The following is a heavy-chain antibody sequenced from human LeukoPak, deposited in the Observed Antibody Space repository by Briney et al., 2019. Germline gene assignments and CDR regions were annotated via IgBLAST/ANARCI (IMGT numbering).Heavy chain of an antibody. D-gene: IGHD2-2*02. CDR2: ISGSGGST. Sequence: GRFLRLSCAASGFTFSSHAMSWVRQVPGKGLEWVSGISGSGGSTYYADSVKGRFTISRDNSKNTLYLQMHSLRAEDTAVYYCAKIVVVPAAIRDDYWGQGTLVTVSS. CDR1: GFTFSSHA. CDR3: AKIVVVPAAIRDDY. V-gene: IGHV3-23*01. J-gene: IGHJ4*02.